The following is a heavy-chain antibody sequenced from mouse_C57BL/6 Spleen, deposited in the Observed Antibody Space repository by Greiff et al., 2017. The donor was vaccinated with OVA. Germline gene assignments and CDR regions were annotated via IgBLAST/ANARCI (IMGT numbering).Heavy chain of an antibody. CDR1: GYTFTSYW. Sequence: VKLQQPGTELVKPGASVKLSCKASGYTFTSYWMHWVKQRPGQGLEWIGNINPSNGGTNYNEKFKSKATLTVDKSSSTAYMQLSSLTSEDSAVYYCARGTAQATMFAYWGQGTLVTVSA. D-gene: IGHD3-2*02. CDR2: INPSNGGT. CDR3: ARGTAQATMFAY. V-gene: IGHV1-53*01. J-gene: IGHJ3*01.